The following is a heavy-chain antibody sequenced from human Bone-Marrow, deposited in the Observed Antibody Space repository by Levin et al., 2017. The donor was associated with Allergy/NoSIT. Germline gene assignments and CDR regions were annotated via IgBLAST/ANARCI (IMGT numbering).Heavy chain of an antibody. J-gene: IGHJ5*02. Sequence: ESLKISCTVSGDSISRYYWNWIRQPAGSGLEWIGRIFPSGSTIYNPSLKSRVTMSVDTSKKQFSLRLTSVTAADTAVYYCAKDEGSGWYFSWGQGTLVTVSS. CDR2: IFPSGST. CDR1: GDSISRYY. V-gene: IGHV4-4*07. D-gene: IGHD6-19*01. CDR3: AKDEGSGWYFS.